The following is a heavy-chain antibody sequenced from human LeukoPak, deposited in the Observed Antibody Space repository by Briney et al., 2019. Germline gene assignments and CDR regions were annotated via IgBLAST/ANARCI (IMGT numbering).Heavy chain of an antibody. Sequence: ASVKVSCKASGYTFTSYGISWVRQAPGQGLEWMGWISAYSGDTNYARKFQGRVTITRDTSASTAYMELSSLRSEDTAVYYCARGATRAYYYYGMDVWGQGTTVTVSS. CDR2: ISAYSGDT. CDR1: GYTFTSYG. V-gene: IGHV1-18*01. J-gene: IGHJ6*02. CDR3: ARGATRAYYYYGMDV.